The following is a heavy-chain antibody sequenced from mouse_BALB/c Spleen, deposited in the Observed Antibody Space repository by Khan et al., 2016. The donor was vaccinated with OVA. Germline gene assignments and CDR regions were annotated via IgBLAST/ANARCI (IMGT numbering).Heavy chain of an antibody. V-gene: IGHV1S132*01. CDR3: ARGYYGTGKFAY. J-gene: IGHJ3*01. Sequence: QVQLQQPGAELVKPGASVKLSCKTSGYTFTSYWIQWVKQRPGQGLGWIGQIVPGTGTTYYNQNFKGKATLTVDTSSNTAYMQLSSLTSEDTAVYFCARGYYGTGKFAYWGQGTLLTVSP. CDR1: GYTFTSYW. D-gene: IGHD2-1*01. CDR2: IVPGTGTT.